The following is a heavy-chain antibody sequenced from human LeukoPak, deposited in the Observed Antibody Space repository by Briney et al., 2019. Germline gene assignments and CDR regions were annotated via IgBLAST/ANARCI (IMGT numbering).Heavy chain of an antibody. Sequence: PGGSLRLSCAASGFTFSNYEMNWVRQAPGKGLEWISHISNFGDIIHYADSVEGRFTISRDNAKNSLYLQMDSLRVEDTAVYYCARDLQLWFIANWGQGTLVTVSS. CDR2: ISNFGDII. V-gene: IGHV3-48*03. CDR1: GFTFSNYE. J-gene: IGHJ4*02. D-gene: IGHD5-18*01. CDR3: ARDLQLWFIAN.